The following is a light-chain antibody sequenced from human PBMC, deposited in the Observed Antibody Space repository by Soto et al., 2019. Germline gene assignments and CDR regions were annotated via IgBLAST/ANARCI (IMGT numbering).Light chain of an antibody. CDR1: SSDVGGYNY. CDR3: YSYAGRYAFV. CDR2: DVS. Sequence: QSALTQPRSVSGSPGQSVTISCTGTSSDVGGYNYVSWYQQHPGRAPKVMIYDVSTRPSGVPDRFSGSKSGNTASLTISELPAEDEADYYCYSYAGRYAFVFGTGTKVTVL. J-gene: IGLJ1*01. V-gene: IGLV2-11*01.